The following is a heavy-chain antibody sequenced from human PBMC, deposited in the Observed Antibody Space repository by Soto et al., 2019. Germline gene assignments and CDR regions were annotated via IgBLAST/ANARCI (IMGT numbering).Heavy chain of an antibody. V-gene: IGHV3-30*18. CDR2: ISYDGSNA. CDR3: AKPQGSSSVFDH. D-gene: IGHD6-6*01. CDR1: GFTFSSFG. J-gene: IGHJ4*02. Sequence: GGSLRLSCAASGFTFSSFGMHWVRQAPGQGLEWLAVISYDGSNANYAASVKGRFTISRDNSKNTFYLQMNSLTAEDTAVYHCAKPQGSSSVFDHWGQGTLVTVSS.